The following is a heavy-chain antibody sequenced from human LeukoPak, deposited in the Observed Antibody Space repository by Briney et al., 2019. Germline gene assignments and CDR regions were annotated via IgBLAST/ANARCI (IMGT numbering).Heavy chain of an antibody. J-gene: IGHJ4*02. CDR1: GFPLRSYA. CDR3: AKSLRGSYYNVDY. CDR2: ISGSGGST. Sequence: PGGSLRLSCAASGFPLRSYAMSWVRQAPGKGLEWVSTISGSGGSTYYADSVKGRFTISRDNSKNTLYLQMNSLRAEDTAVYYCAKSLRGSYYNVDYWGQGTLVTVSS. D-gene: IGHD3-10*01. V-gene: IGHV3-23*01.